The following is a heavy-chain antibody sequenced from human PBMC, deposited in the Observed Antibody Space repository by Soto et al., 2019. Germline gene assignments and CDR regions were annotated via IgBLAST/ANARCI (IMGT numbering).Heavy chain of an antibody. CDR3: ARLGGVTMVRGVLTAFDI. D-gene: IGHD3-10*01. CDR1: GGSVRSYF. Sequence: QVQLQESGPGLVKPSETLSLMCSVSGGSVRSYFWSWIRQPQGKGLEWIAYIYYSGSPSYDPSLKSGVTVSVYTSRNQFSLRLSSVTAADTAVYYCARLGGVTMVRGVLTAFDIWGQGTMVTVSS. V-gene: IGHV4-59*08. CDR2: IYYSGSP. J-gene: IGHJ3*02.